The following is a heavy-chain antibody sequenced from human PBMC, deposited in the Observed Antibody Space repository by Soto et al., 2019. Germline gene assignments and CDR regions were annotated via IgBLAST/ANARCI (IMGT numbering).Heavy chain of an antibody. V-gene: IGHV1-69*04. D-gene: IGHD3-22*01. J-gene: IGHJ5*02. CDR3: AGDPDSHYNDSHASSYP. CDR2: IIPIIGII. CDR1: GGTFSTYT. Sequence: ASVQVSCKASGGTFSTYTITWVRQAPGQGLEWMGRIIPIIGIINYAQKFQGRVTITADKFTGTAYMELTRLRSDDTAVYYCAGDPDSHYNDSHASSYPWGQGTLVTVSS.